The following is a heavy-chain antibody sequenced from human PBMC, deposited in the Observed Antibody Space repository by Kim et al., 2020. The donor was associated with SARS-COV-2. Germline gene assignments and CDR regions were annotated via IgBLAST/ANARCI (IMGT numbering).Heavy chain of an antibody. CDR2: CDGSRK. CDR3: AKDDSS. J-gene: IGHJ4*02. Sequence: CDGSRKDHAESVKGRFTIYRDNSKNTLCRQMNSLRADDTAVYYCAKDDSSWGQGTLVTVSS. V-gene: IGHV3-30*18. D-gene: IGHD3-22*01.